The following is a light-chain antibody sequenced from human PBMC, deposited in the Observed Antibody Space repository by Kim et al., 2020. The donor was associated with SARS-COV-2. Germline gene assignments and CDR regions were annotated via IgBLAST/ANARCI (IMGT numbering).Light chain of an antibody. Sequence: PGERATLSCRASQSVGTYLAWHQQRPGQPPRLLISEASNRASGIPARFSASGSGTDFTLTISSLEPEDFAVYYCQQRTNWPPLTFGGGTKVDIK. CDR1: QSVGTY. V-gene: IGKV3-11*01. CDR3: QQRTNWPPLT. J-gene: IGKJ4*01. CDR2: EAS.